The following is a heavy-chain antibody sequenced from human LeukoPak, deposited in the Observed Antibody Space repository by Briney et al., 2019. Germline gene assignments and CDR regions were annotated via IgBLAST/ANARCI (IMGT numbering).Heavy chain of an antibody. CDR2: IIPIFGTA. D-gene: IGHD1-1*01. Sequence: GSSVKVSCKASGGTFSSYAISWVRQAPGQGLEWVGGIIPIFGTANYAQKFQGRVTITADESTSTAYMELSSLRSEDTAVYYCARDRQLGRYFDYWGQGTLVTVSS. V-gene: IGHV1-69*01. CDR1: GGTFSSYA. J-gene: IGHJ4*02. CDR3: ARDRQLGRYFDY.